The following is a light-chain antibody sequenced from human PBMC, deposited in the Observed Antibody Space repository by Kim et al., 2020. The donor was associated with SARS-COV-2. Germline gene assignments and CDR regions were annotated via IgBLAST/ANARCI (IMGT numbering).Light chain of an antibody. J-gene: IGKJ4*01. V-gene: IGKV3-20*01. Sequence: EIVLTQSPGTLSLSPGEGATLSCRASQSVSRDCLAWYQQKPGQTPRLFIYGASNRATGILDRFSGSGSGTDFTLTISRLEPEDSAVYYCQQYGSSPLTFGGGTTVDIK. CDR2: GAS. CDR3: QQYGSSPLT. CDR1: QSVSRDC.